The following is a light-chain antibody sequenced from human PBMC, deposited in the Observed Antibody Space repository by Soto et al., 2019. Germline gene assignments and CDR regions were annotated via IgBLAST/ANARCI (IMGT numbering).Light chain of an antibody. V-gene: IGKV1-39*01. J-gene: IGKJ3*01. CDR3: QQSYSTPLFT. Sequence: DIQMTQSPSSLSASVGDRVTITCRASQSISSYLNWYQQKPGKAPKLLIYAASSLQSGVPSRFSGSGSGTDFTLTISRLQPEDFATYYCQQSYSTPLFTVGPGTKVDIK. CDR1: QSISSY. CDR2: AAS.